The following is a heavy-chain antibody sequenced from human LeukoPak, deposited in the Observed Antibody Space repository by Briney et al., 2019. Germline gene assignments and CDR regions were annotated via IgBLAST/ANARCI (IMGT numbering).Heavy chain of an antibody. Sequence: GASVKVSCKASGYTFTSYYMHWVRQAPGQGLEWMGIINPSGGSTSYAQKFQGRVTMTRDTSTSTVYMELSSLRSEDTAVYYCARTLYCSGGSCYSGYDYWGQGTLVTVSS. J-gene: IGHJ4*02. D-gene: IGHD2-15*01. CDR3: ARTLYCSGGSCYSGYDY. CDR1: GYTFTSYY. V-gene: IGHV1-46*01. CDR2: INPSGGST.